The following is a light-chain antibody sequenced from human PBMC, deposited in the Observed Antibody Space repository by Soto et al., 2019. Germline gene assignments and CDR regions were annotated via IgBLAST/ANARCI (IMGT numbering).Light chain of an antibody. V-gene: IGKV1-17*02. CDR3: LQYNSFPFT. CDR2: AAS. J-gene: IGKJ3*01. CDR1: QSISSY. Sequence: DIPMTQSPSSLSASVGDRVTITCRASQSISSYLNWYQQKPGKAPKLLIYAASSLQSGVPSRFSGSGSGTEFTLTISNLQPEDFATYYCLQYNSFPFTFGPGTKVDIK.